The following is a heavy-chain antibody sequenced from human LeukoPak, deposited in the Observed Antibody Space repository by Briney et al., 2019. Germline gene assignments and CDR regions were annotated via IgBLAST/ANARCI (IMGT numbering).Heavy chain of an antibody. CDR2: IKQDGSEK. Sequence: GGSLRLSCAASGFTFSSYWMSWVRQAPGKGLEWVANIKQDGSEKYYVGSVKGRFTISRDNAKNSLYLQMNSLRAEDTAVYYCASTSGDSRGYPAVFDYGGQRTLVTVSS. V-gene: IGHV3-7*01. J-gene: IGHJ4*02. CDR3: ASTSGDSRGYPAVFDY. D-gene: IGHD3-22*01. CDR1: GFTFSSYW.